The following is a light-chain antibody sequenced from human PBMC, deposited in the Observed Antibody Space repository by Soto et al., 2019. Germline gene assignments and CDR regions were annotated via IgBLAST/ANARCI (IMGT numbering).Light chain of an antibody. V-gene: IGKV1-5*01. CDR3: QQYNSYLYT. Sequence: DIQMTQSPSTLSASVGDRVTITCRASQSISSWLAWYQQKPGKAPKLLIYDASSLESGVPSRFSGSVSRTEFTLTISSLQPDDFATYYCQQYNSYLYTFGQGTKLEIK. J-gene: IGKJ2*01. CDR2: DAS. CDR1: QSISSW.